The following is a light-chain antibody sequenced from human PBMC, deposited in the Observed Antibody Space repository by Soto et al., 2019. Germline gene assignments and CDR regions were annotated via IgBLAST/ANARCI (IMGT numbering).Light chain of an antibody. CDR1: QSISGA. J-gene: IGKJ1*01. Sequence: EIVMTQSPATRSVSPGGRATLSCRASQSISGALAWYQQKPGQAPRLLIYGASTRATTFPARFSGSGSGTDFTLTISSLQSEDFAVYYCQQYNNWPWTFGQGTKVDIK. CDR3: QQYNNWPWT. V-gene: IGKV3-15*01. CDR2: GAS.